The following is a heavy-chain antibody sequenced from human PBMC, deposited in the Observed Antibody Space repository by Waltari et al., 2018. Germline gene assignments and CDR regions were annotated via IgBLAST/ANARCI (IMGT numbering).Heavy chain of an antibody. D-gene: IGHD1-7*01. V-gene: IGHV1-2*06. CDR1: GYTFTGYY. CDR2: INPNSGGT. J-gene: IGHJ4*02. CDR3: ARDKFITGTTGFAY. Sequence: QVQLVQSGAEVKKPGASVKVSCKASGYTFTGYYMHWVRQAPGQGLEWMGRINPNSGGTNYAQKFQGRVTMTRETSISTAYMELSRLRSDDTAVYYCARDKFITGTTGFAYWGQGTLVTVSS.